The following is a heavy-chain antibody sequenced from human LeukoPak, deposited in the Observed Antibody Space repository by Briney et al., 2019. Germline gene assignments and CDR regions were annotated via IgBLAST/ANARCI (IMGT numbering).Heavy chain of an antibody. D-gene: IGHD4-17*01. V-gene: IGHV4-39*01. J-gene: IGHJ3*02. Sequence: PSETLSLTCTVSGGSISATSYYWGWFRRPPGKGLELIGSISYSGSTYYNPSLKSRVTISVDTSKNQFSLKLSSVTAADTAVYYCARRDYGDYDDAFDIWGQGTMVTVSS. CDR2: ISYSGST. CDR3: ARRDYGDYDDAFDI. CDR1: GGSISATSYY.